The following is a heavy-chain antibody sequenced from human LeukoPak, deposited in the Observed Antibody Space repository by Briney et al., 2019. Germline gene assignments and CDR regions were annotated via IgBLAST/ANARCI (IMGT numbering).Heavy chain of an antibody. CDR3: EPIPLRGVGAFDI. J-gene: IGHJ3*02. Sequence: GGSLRLSCAASGFTFSSYSMNWVRQAPGKGLEWVSSITGSSSYIYYADSVKGRSTISRDNAKNSLYLQMNSVRVEDTAMYYCEPIPLRGVGAFDIWGQGTMVTVSS. D-gene: IGHD1-26*01. CDR2: ITGSSSYI. CDR1: GFTFSSYS. V-gene: IGHV3-21*01.